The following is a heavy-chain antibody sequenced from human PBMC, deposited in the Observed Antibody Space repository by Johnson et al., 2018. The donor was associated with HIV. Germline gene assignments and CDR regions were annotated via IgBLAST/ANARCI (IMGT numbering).Heavy chain of an antibody. D-gene: IGHD3-10*01. CDR3: ASSWFGELAYAVDI. Sequence: QVQLVESGGGVVQPGRSLRLSCAASGFIFSSYAVHWVRQAPGKGLEWVAVISDDGTNNFYADSVKGRFTISRDNSKNTMFLQMNSLRPEDTAMYYCASSWFGELAYAVDIWGQGTMVTVSS. J-gene: IGHJ3*02. V-gene: IGHV3-30*04. CDR2: ISDDGTNN. CDR1: GFIFSSYA.